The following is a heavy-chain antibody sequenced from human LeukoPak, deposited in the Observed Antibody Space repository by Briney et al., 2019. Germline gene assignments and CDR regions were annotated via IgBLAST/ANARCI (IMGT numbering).Heavy chain of an antibody. J-gene: IGHJ4*02. Sequence: ASVKVSCKASGYTFTNYGMNWVRQAPGQGLEWMGWINTNTGNPTYAQGFTGRFVFSLDTSVSTAYLQISSLKAEDTAVYYCARAPPRIAAAGMPNDYWGQGTLVTVSS. CDR1: GYTFTNYG. V-gene: IGHV7-4-1*02. D-gene: IGHD6-13*01. CDR3: ARAPPRIAAAGMPNDY. CDR2: INTNTGNP.